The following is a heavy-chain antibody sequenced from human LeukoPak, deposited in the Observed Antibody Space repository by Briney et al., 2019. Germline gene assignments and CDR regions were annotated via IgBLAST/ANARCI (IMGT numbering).Heavy chain of an antibody. J-gene: IGHJ4*02. CDR3: ARPGPAARSHLQYYFDY. V-gene: IGHV3-23*01. CDR2: ISDIT. Sequence: GGSLRLSCEASGFTFSNYAMSWVRQAPGKGLEWVSGISDITYYADSVKGRFTISRDNSKNTLYLQMNSLRAEDTAVYYCARPGPAARSHLQYYFDYWGQGTLVTVSS. D-gene: IGHD2-2*01. CDR1: GFTFSNYA.